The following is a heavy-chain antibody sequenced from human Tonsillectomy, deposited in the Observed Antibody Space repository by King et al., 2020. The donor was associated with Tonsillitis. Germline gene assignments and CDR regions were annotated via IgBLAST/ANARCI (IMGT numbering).Heavy chain of an antibody. CDR3: EKDYRGGVELPDY. CDR2: ISWNSGSI. Sequence: QLVQSGGGLVQPGRSLRLSCAASGFTFDDYAMHWVRQAPGKGLEWVSGISWNSGSIGYADSVKGRFTISRDNAKNSLYLQMNSLRAEDTALYYCEKDYRGGVELPDYWGQGTLVTVSS. V-gene: IGHV3-9*01. D-gene: IGHD1-26*01. CDR1: GFTFDDYA. J-gene: IGHJ4*02.